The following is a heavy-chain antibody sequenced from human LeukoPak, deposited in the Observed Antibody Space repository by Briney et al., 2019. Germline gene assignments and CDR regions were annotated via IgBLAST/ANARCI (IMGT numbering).Heavy chain of an antibody. J-gene: IGHJ4*02. D-gene: IGHD4-17*01. CDR2: INSDGSAT. CDR3: ARGIYYGAPDY. V-gene: IGHV3-74*01. CDR1: GFTFTNYW. Sequence: GALRLSCEVSGFTFTNYWMHWVRQAPGKGLVWVSRINSDGSATSYADSVKGRFTISRDNAKNTLYLQMNSLRAEDTAVYYCARGIYYGAPDYWGQGTLVTVSS.